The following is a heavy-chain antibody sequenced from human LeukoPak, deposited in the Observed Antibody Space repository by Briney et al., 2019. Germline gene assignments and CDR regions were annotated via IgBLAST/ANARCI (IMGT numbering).Heavy chain of an antibody. CDR2: ISDDGSKN. CDR3: AKDYDFWSGALKVMDV. J-gene: IGHJ6*03. Sequence: GGSLRLSCAASGFTFGNYGMHWVRQAPGKGLEWVAVISDDGSKNYYADSVKGRFTISRDNSKNTLYLQMNSLRAEDTAVYYCAKDYDFWSGALKVMDVWGKGTTVTVSS. V-gene: IGHV3-30*18. CDR1: GFTFGNYG. D-gene: IGHD3-3*01.